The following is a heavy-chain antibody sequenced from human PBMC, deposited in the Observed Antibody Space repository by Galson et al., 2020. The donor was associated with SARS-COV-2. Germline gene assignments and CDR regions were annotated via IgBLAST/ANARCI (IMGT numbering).Heavy chain of an antibody. CDR3: ARATSSTSCSKSRCYYYYYMDV. CDR1: GFTFSSYD. D-gene: IGHD2-2*01. CDR2: IGTAGDT. V-gene: IGHV3-13*01. J-gene: IGHJ6*03. Sequence: GGSLRLSCAASGFTFSSYDMHWVRQATGKGLEWVSAIGTAGDTYYPGSVKGRFTISRENAKNSLYLQMNSLRAGDTAVYYCARATSSTSCSKSRCYYYYYMDVWGKGTTVTVSS.